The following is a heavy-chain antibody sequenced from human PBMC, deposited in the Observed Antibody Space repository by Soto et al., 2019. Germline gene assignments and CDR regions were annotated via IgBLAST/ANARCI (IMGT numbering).Heavy chain of an antibody. CDR2: MNPNSGNT. D-gene: IGHD5-18*01. CDR3: ASVDTAMVTRDYYYYYGMDV. J-gene: IGHJ6*02. V-gene: IGHV1-8*01. Sequence: ASVKVSCKASGYTFTSYDINWVRQATGQGLEWMGWMNPNSGNTGYAQKFRGRVTMTRNTSISTAYMELSSLRSEDTAVYYCASVDTAMVTRDYYYYYGMDVSGQGTPVTVYS. CDR1: GYTFTSYD.